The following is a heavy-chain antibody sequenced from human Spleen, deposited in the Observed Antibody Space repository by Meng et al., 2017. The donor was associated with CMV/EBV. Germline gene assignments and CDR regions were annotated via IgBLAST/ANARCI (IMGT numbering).Heavy chain of an antibody. D-gene: IGHD3-10*01. Sequence: GESLKISCAASGFTVSSNYMSWVRQAPGKGLEWVSIIYSGGSTYYADSVKGRFTISRDNSKNTLYLQMNSLRAEDTAVFYCARDDGFIRGQGTMVTVSS. J-gene: IGHJ3*02. CDR1: GFTVSSNY. CDR2: IYSGGST. CDR3: ARDDGFI. V-gene: IGHV3-53*05.